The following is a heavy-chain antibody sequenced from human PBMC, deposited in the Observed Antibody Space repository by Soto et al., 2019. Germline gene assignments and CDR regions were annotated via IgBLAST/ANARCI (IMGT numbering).Heavy chain of an antibody. V-gene: IGHV3-23*01. Sequence: GGSLRLSCAASGFSFSSYAMSWVRQAPGKGLEWVSAITSSGGSTYYADSVKGRFTISRDNSKNTLSLQMNGPRAEDTAVYYCAQLRVGWGQGTPVTVSS. CDR2: ITSSGGST. J-gene: IGHJ4*02. CDR3: AQLRVG. CDR1: GFSFSSYA. D-gene: IGHD1-1*01.